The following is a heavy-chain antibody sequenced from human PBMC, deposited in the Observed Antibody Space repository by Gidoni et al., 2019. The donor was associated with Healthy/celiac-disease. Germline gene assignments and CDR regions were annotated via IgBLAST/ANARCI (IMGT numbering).Heavy chain of an antibody. CDR1: GFTCGAYA. CDR3: TRYGSGYLILFDY. J-gene: IGHJ4*02. CDR2: IRSKAYGGTT. Sequence: EVQLVESGGGLVKPGRSLRLSCTTSGFTCGAYAMSWFRQAPGKGLEWVGFIRSKAYGGTTEYAASVKGRFTISRDDSKSIAYLQLNSLKTEDTALYYCTRYGSGYLILFDYWGQGTLVTVSS. V-gene: IGHV3-49*05. D-gene: IGHD3-22*01.